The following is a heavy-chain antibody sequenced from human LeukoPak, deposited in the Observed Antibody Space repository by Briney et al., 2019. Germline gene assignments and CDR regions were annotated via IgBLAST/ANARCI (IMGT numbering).Heavy chain of an antibody. CDR3: ARDKGRGWDYGDYYYYYYMDV. CDR2: IYYSGST. J-gene: IGHJ6*03. CDR1: GGSISSYY. V-gene: IGHV4-59*01. D-gene: IGHD4-17*01. Sequence: SETPSLTCTVSGGSISSYYWSWIRQPPGKGLEWIGYIYYSGSTNYNPSLKSRVTISVDTSKNQFSLKLSSVTAADTAAYYCARDKGRGWDYGDYYYYYYMDVWGKGTTVTVSS.